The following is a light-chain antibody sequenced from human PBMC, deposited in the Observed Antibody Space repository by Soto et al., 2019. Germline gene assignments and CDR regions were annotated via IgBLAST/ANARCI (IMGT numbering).Light chain of an antibody. CDR2: GAS. Sequence: EIVMTQSPATLSVSPGERATLSCRASQSVSSNLAWYQQKPGHAPRLLIYGASTRATGIPARFSGSGSGTYFTLTISSLQSEYFAVYYCQQYNNWPPLTFGGGTKVEIK. J-gene: IGKJ4*01. CDR3: QQYNNWPPLT. CDR1: QSVSSN. V-gene: IGKV3-15*01.